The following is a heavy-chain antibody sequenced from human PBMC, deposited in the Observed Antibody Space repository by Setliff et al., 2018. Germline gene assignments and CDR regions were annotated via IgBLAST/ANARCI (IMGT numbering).Heavy chain of an antibody. CDR1: GYTFIYYY. Sequence: GASVKVSCKASGYTFIYYYIHWVRQAPGQGLEWMGLINPSGGGTIYARKFQGRVTMARETSTSTVYMELSGLRSEDTAVYYCARTAYYGSGTFPYYYYYYLDVWGKGTTVTVSS. D-gene: IGHD3-10*01. CDR2: INPSGGGT. CDR3: ARTAYYGSGTFPYYYYYYLDV. J-gene: IGHJ6*03. V-gene: IGHV1-46*01.